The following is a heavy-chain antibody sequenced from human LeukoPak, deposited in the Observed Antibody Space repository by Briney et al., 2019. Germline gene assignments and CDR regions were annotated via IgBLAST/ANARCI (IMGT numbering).Heavy chain of an antibody. CDR2: ISSSSSYI. D-gene: IGHD1-26*01. V-gene: IGHV3-21*06. Sequence: GGSLRLSCAASGFTFSSYSINCVRQAPGKGLEWVSSISSSSSYIYYADSVKGRFTISIDNAKNSLYLQMNSMRAEATAVYYCARDFLSGSYCDYWGQGTLVTVSS. CDR1: GFTFSSYS. J-gene: IGHJ4*02. CDR3: ARDFLSGSYCDY.